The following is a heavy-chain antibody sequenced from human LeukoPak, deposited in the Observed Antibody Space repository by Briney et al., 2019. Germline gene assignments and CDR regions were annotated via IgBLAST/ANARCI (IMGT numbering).Heavy chain of an antibody. CDR2: ISAYNGNT. D-gene: IGHD2-2*01. CDR3: ARGKNIVVVPAAGFDY. V-gene: IGHV1-18*01. Sequence: WASVKVCCKASGYTFTSYGISWVRQAPGQGLEWMGWISAYNGNTNYAQKLQGRVTMTTDTSTSTACMELRSLRSDDTAVYYCARGKNIVVVPAAGFDYWGQGTLVTVSS. CDR1: GYTFTSYG. J-gene: IGHJ4*02.